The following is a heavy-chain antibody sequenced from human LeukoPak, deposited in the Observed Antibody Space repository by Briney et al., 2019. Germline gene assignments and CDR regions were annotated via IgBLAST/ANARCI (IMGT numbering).Heavy chain of an antibody. CDR3: ARDRVVPAAVVSFYYYMDV. Sequence: SETLSLTCTVSGGSISSGSYYWSWIRQPAGKGLEWIGRIYTSGSTNYNPSLKSRVTISVDTPKNQFSLKLSSVTAADTAVYYCARDRVVPAAVVSFYYYMDVWGKGTTVTVSS. CDR1: GGSISSGSYY. D-gene: IGHD2-2*01. V-gene: IGHV4-61*02. J-gene: IGHJ6*03. CDR2: IYTSGST.